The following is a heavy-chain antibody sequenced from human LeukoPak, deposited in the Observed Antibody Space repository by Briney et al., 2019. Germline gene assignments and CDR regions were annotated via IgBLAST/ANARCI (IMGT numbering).Heavy chain of an antibody. CDR3: ASLNSGYDLPYYFDY. Sequence: GASVKVSCKASGGTFSSYAISWVRQAPGQGLEWMGGLIPIFGTANYAQKFQGRVTITADESTSTAYMELSSLRSEDTAVYYCASLNSGYDLPYYFDYWGQGTLVTVSS. J-gene: IGHJ4*02. CDR2: LIPIFGTA. CDR1: GGTFSSYA. V-gene: IGHV1-69*13. D-gene: IGHD5-12*01.